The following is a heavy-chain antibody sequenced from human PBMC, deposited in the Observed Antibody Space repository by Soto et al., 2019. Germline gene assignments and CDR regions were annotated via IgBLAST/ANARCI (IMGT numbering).Heavy chain of an antibody. CDR1: GGSFSGYY. CDR2: INHSGST. V-gene: IGHV4-34*01. CDR3: ASGGASYCDCASCYLISSVRDKCFDP. Sequence: PSETLSLTCAVYGGSFSGYYWSWIRQPPGKGLEWIGEINHSGSTNYNPSLKSRVTISVDTSKKEFSLKLSSVTAADTAVYYCASGGASYCDCASCYLISSVRDKCFDPWGQGTRVTVSS. J-gene: IGHJ5*02. D-gene: IGHD2-2*01.